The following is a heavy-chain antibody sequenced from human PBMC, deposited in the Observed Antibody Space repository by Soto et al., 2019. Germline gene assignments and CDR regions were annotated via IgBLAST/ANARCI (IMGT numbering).Heavy chain of an antibody. CDR2: IIPMFSSP. V-gene: IGHV1-69*13. J-gene: IGHJ6*02. D-gene: IGHD5-18*01. CDR1: GGTFGSYA. CDR3: VRGTRDCRTSSCHSPQGYFRHDLDV. Sequence: GASVKVSCKASGGTFGSYAISWVRQAPGQGLEWMGGIIPMFSSPAYEQKFRGRVSISADASTSTAYMDLSSLKSEDSADYYCVRGTRDCRTSSCHSPQGYFRHDLDVWGPGTTVTVSS.